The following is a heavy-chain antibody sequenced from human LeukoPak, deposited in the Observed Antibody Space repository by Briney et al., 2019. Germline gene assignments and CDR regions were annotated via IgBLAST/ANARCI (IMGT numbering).Heavy chain of an antibody. V-gene: IGHV1-2*02. J-gene: IGHJ3*02. D-gene: IGHD3-10*01. CDR2: INPNSGGT. CDR3: ATRTYYYGSGSLDDAFDI. Sequence: ASVKVSCKASGYTITGYYMHWVRQAPGQGLEWMGWINPNSGGTNYAQKFQGRVTMTRDTSISTAYMELSRLRSDDTAVYYCATRTYYYGSGSLDDAFDIWGQGTMVTVSS. CDR1: GYTITGYY.